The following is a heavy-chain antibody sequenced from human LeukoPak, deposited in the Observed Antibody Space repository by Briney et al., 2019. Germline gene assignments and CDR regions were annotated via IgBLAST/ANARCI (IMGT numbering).Heavy chain of an antibody. CDR2: IWHDGSRT. J-gene: IGHJ4*02. V-gene: IGHV3-30*04. CDR3: AGAISKGAGIDS. Sequence: GGSLRLPCAASGFTFSSYAMHWVRQAPGKGLEWVAVIWHDGSRTHYADSLKGRFTISRDNSKDTAFLQMNSLTVEDTATYYCAGAISKGAGIDSWGQGTLVTVSS. D-gene: IGHD1-26*01. CDR1: GFTFSSYA.